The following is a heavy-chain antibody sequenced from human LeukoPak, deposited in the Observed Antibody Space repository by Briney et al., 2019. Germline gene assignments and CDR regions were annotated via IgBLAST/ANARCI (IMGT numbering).Heavy chain of an antibody. V-gene: IGHV4-39*01. D-gene: IGHD3-22*01. Sequence: SETLSLTCSVSGASTSSSNYYCSWIRQPPGKGLEWIGSIYYSGSTYYNPSLKSRVTISVDTSKNQFSLKLSSLTAADTAVYYCACRYYYDCSGYFSPFDYWGQGNLVTVSS. CDR1: GASTSSSNYY. CDR3: ACRYYYDCSGYFSPFDY. J-gene: IGHJ4*02. CDR2: IYYSGST.